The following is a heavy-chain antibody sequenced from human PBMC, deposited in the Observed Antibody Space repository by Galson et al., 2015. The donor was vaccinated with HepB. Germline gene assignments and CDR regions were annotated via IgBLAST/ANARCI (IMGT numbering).Heavy chain of an antibody. V-gene: IGHV4-4*07. J-gene: IGHJ3*02. D-gene: IGHD2-21*02. CDR2: IFSSGTT. Sequence: TLSLTCSVSGGSISRFHWTWIRQPAGKGLEWIGRIFSSGTTTYNPSLKSRVIMSVDTFRNQFSLKLRSMTAADTAVYFCARNRGGDSWDDAFDNWGQGTIVTVFS. CDR3: ARNRGGDSWDDAFDN. CDR1: GGSISRFH.